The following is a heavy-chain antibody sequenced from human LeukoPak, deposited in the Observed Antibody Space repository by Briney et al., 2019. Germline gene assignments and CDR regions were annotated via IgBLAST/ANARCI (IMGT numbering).Heavy chain of an antibody. V-gene: IGHV4-39*01. CDR3: ARRAVVGALHAFDI. D-gene: IGHD2-15*01. J-gene: IGHJ3*02. Sequence: NASETLSLTCTVSGGSISSSSYYWGWIRQPPGKGLEWIGSIYYSGSTYYNPSLKSRVTISVDTSKNQFSLKLSSVTAADTAVYYCARRAVVGALHAFDIWGQGTMVTVSS. CDR2: IYYSGST. CDR1: GGSISSSSYY.